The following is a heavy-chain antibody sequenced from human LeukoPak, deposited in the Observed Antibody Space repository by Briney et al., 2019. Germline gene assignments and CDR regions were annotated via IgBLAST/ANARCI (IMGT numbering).Heavy chain of an antibody. V-gene: IGHV1-69*13. Sequence: SVKVSCKASGGTFSSYAISWVRQAPGQGLEWMGGIIPIFGTASYAQKFQGRVTITADESTSTAYMELSSLRSEDTAVYYCARETILTGYYRAVWFDPWGQGTLVTVSS. CDR1: GGTFSSYA. J-gene: IGHJ5*02. CDR2: IIPIFGTA. D-gene: IGHD3-9*01. CDR3: ARETILTGYYRAVWFDP.